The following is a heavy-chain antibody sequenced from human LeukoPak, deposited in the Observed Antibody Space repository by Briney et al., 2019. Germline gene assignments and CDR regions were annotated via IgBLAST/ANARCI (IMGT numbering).Heavy chain of an antibody. Sequence: PGGSLRLSCAASGFTFRSYNMNWVRQAPGKGLEWVSFISKTTTNIYYGDSVRGRFTISRDNAKNSIHLQMSSLRAEDSAVYYCVRGDGDSFDYWGQGTLVSVSS. J-gene: IGHJ4*02. CDR1: GFTFRSYN. CDR3: VRGDGDSFDY. CDR2: ISKTTTNI. V-gene: IGHV3-21*06. D-gene: IGHD4-17*01.